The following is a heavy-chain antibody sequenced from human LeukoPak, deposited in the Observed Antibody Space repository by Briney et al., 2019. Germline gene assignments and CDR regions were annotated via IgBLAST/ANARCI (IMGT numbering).Heavy chain of an antibody. CDR2: IYYSGST. J-gene: IGHJ4*02. D-gene: IGHD3-10*01. CDR3: ARTKSLSGVDY. CDR1: GDSFSSYY. Sequence: SETLSLTCTVSGDSFSSYYWSWIRQPPGKGLDWIEYIYYSGSTNYNPSLKSRVTISVDTSKNQFSLKLSSVTAADTAVYYCARTKSLSGVDYWGQGTLVTVSS. V-gene: IGHV4-59*01.